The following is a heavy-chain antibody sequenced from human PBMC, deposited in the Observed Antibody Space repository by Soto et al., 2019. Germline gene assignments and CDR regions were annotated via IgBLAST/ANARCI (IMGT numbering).Heavy chain of an antibody. Sequence: DVQLLESGGGLVQPGGSLRLSCAASGFTFNAYAMTWVLQAPGKGLEWVSAIGGSGGNRYYAGSVRGRFTISRDNSKDTVDLQMNSLRVEDTAVYYCARVASDYINSVDHWGQGILVSVSS. CDR2: IGGSGGNR. V-gene: IGHV3-23*01. CDR1: GFTFNAYA. J-gene: IGHJ4*02. D-gene: IGHD4-4*01. CDR3: ARVASDYINSVDH.